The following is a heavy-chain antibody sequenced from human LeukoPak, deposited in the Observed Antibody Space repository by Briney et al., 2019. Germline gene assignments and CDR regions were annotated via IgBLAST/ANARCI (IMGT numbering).Heavy chain of an antibody. Sequence: PSETLSLTCAVYGGSFSGYYWSWIRQPPGKGLEWIGEINHSGSTNYNPSLKSRVTTSVYTSQNKFSLKLSSVHAGDTAFYYCARGSGYHYCYGLEVWGKGTTVTVSS. V-gene: IGHV4-34*01. CDR1: GGSFSGYY. J-gene: IGHJ6*04. CDR2: INHSGST. CDR3: ARGSGYHYCYGLEV.